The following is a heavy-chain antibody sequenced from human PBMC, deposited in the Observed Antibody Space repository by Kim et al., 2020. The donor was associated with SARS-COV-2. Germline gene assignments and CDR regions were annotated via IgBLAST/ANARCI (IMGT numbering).Heavy chain of an antibody. CDR1: GFTFSSYS. V-gene: IGHV3-21*01. CDR2: ISSSSSYI. CDR3: ARGVRLEIYYYYYMDV. Sequence: GGSLRLSCAASGFTFSSYSMNWVRQAPGKGLEWVSSISSSSSYIYYADSVKGRFTISRDNAKNSLYLQMNSLRAEDMAVYYCARGVRLEIYYYYYMDVWGKGTTVTVSS. D-gene: IGHD1-1*01. J-gene: IGHJ6*03.